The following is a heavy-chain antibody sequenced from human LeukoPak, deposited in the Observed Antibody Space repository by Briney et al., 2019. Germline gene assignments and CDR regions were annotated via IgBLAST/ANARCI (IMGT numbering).Heavy chain of an antibody. CDR1: GYTFSDYG. CDR2: ISAYNGNT. V-gene: IGHV1-18*01. D-gene: IGHD2-15*01. CDR3: ARIFRYCSGGSCPDY. J-gene: IGHJ4*02. Sequence: ASVKVSCKASGYTFSDYGVSWVRQAPGQGLEWMGRISAYNGNTNYAQKLQGRVTMTTDTSTSTAYMELRSLRSDDTAVYYCARIFRYCSGGSCPDYWGQGTLVTVSS.